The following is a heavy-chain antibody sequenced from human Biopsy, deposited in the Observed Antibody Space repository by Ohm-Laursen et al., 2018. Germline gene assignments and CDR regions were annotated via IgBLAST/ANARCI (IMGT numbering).Heavy chain of an antibody. Sequence: TLSLTCTVSGGSISSYYWSWIRQPPGKGLEWIGRIYPGGGTIYNPSLKSRVTMSVDTSKNHFSLNLNSVTAADTAVYYCARGMRTTGWPYFDYWGQGILVTVSS. CDR1: GGSISSYY. J-gene: IGHJ4*02. CDR2: IYPGGGT. D-gene: IGHD2/OR15-2a*01. V-gene: IGHV4-4*07. CDR3: ARGMRTTGWPYFDY.